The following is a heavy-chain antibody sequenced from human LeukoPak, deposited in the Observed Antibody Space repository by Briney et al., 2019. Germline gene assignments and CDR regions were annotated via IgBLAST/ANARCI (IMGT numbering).Heavy chain of an antibody. J-gene: IGHJ4*02. CDR3: ARDYDYVWGSYRRFDY. V-gene: IGHV3-30*02. Sequence: QPGGSLRLSCAASGFTFSSYGMHWVRQAPGKGLEWVAFIRYDGSNKYYADSVKGRFTISRDNSKNTLYLQMNSLRAEDTAVYYCARDYDYVWGSYRRFDYWGQGTLVTVSS. CDR1: GFTFSSYG. D-gene: IGHD3-16*02. CDR2: IRYDGSNK.